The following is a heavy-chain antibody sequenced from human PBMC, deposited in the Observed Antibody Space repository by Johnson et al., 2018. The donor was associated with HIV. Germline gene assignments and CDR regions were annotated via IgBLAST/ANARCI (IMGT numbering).Heavy chain of an antibody. Sequence: QMLLVESGGGLVQPGGSLRLSCAASGFTFSSYAMHWVRQAPGKGLEWVAVISYDGSNKYYADSVNGRFTISRDNSKNTLYLQMGSLRAEDMAVYYCARGWELLTPAFDIWGQGTMVTVSS. J-gene: IGHJ3*02. CDR2: ISYDGSNK. CDR3: ARGWELLTPAFDI. CDR1: GFTFSSYA. D-gene: IGHD1-26*01. V-gene: IGHV3-30*14.